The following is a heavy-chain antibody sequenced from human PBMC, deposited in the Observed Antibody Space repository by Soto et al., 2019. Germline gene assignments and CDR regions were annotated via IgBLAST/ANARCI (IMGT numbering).Heavy chain of an antibody. CDR1: GYTFTGYY. D-gene: IGHD3-3*01. CDR3: ARGRIFGVAKTWFDP. Sequence: ASVKVSCKASGYTFTGYYMHWVRQAPGQGLEWMGWINPNSGGTNYAQKFQGRVTMTRDTSISTAYMELSRLRSDDTAVYYCARGRIFGVAKTWFDPWGQGTLVTVSS. CDR2: INPNSGGT. J-gene: IGHJ5*02. V-gene: IGHV1-2*02.